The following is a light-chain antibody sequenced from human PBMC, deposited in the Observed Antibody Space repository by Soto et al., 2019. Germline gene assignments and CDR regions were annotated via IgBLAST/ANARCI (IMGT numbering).Light chain of an antibody. CDR1: SSNIGGNS. CDR3: GTWDSSLSADV. CDR2: DDN. Sequence: QSVLTQPPSVSAAPGQKVTISCSGSSSNIGGNSVSWYQQLPGTAPKLLIYDDNKRPSGIPDRFSGSKSGTSATLGITGLQTGDEADYYCGTWDSSLSADVFGGGTQLTVL. J-gene: IGLJ3*02. V-gene: IGLV1-51*01.